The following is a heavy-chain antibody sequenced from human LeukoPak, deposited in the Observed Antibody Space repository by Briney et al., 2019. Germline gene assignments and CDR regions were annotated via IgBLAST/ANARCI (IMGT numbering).Heavy chain of an antibody. CDR3: ARDLGYGALDP. CDR1: GFTFTSYW. D-gene: IGHD4-17*01. J-gene: IGHJ5*02. CDR2: INPDGSQT. Sequence: GGSLRLSCAASGFTFTSYWMIWVRQAPGKGLEWVALINPDGSQTNYVDSVKGLFTISRDNAENSLYLQMNSLRAEDTAVYYCARDLGYGALDPWGQGTLVTVSS. V-gene: IGHV3-7*01.